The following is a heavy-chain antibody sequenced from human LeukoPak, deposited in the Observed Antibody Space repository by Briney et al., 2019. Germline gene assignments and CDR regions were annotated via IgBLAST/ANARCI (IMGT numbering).Heavy chain of an antibody. D-gene: IGHD6-19*01. J-gene: IGHJ4*02. Sequence: PSETLSLTCSVSGDFVGSYYWSWIRQPPGKGLEWIGCMYYSGETHYNPSLQSRVSMPIDTSKNQFSLKVYSLTAADTAVYYCARHHSGWHFDSWGQGIPVTVSS. CDR3: ARHHSGWHFDS. CDR1: GDFVGSYY. CDR2: MYYSGET. V-gene: IGHV4-59*02.